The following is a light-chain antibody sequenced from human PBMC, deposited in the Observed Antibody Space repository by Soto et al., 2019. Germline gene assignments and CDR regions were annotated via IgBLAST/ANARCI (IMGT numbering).Light chain of an antibody. CDR3: QSYDSSLSGVV. Sequence: QSVLTQPPSVSGAPGQRVTISCTGSSSNIGAGYNVHWYQQLPGTAPKLLIYVNSNRPSGVPDRFSDSKSGTSASLAITGLQAEDEADYYCQSYDSSLSGVVFGGGTKLTVL. V-gene: IGLV1-40*01. CDR2: VNS. CDR1: SSNIGAGYN. J-gene: IGLJ2*01.